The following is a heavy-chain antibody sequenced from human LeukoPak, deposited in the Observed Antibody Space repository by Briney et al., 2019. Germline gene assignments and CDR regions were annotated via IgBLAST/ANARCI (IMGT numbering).Heavy chain of an antibody. Sequence: SETLSLTCAVYGGSFSGYYWSWIRQPPGKGLEWIGEIYHSGSTNYNPSLKSRVTISVDKSKNQFSLKLSSVTAADTAVYYCARSAGSYAPDFDYWGQGTLVTVSS. V-gene: IGHV4-34*01. CDR1: GGSFSGYY. CDR2: IYHSGST. J-gene: IGHJ4*02. CDR3: ARSAGSYAPDFDY. D-gene: IGHD1-26*01.